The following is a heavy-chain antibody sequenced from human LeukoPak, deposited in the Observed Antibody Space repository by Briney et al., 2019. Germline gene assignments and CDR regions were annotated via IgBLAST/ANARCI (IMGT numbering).Heavy chain of an antibody. D-gene: IGHD1-26*01. CDR3: ARAPAVGATNWFDP. V-gene: IGHV4-4*07. CDR1: GGSISSYY. J-gene: IGHJ5*02. Sequence: PSETLSLTCTVSGGSISSYYWSWIRQPAGKGLEWIGRIYTSGSTNYNPSLKSRVTMSVDTSKNQFSLKLSSVTAADTAVYYCARAPAVGATNWFDPWGQGTLVTVSS. CDR2: IYTSGST.